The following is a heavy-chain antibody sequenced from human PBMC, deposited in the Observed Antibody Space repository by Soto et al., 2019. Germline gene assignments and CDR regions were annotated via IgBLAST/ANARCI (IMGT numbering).Heavy chain of an antibody. CDR3: ATYGDYVRI. J-gene: IGHJ4*02. V-gene: IGHV4-34*01. CDR2: INDSGSI. CDR1: GASFSGYQ. D-gene: IGHD4-17*01. Sequence: PSETLSLTCAVYGASFSGYQWTWIRQTPGKGLEWIGEINDSGSINYNPSLKSRVTISVDKSKNQFSLKLSSVTAADTAVYYCATYGDYVRIWGQGTLVTVSS.